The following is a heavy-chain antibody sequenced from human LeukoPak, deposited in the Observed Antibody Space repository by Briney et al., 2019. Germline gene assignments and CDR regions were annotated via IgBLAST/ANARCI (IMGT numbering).Heavy chain of an antibody. CDR2: IRYDGSNK. CDR3: AKDGTTVVVENWFDP. CDR1: GFTFSSYG. V-gene: IGHV3-30*02. Sequence: GGSLRLSCAASGFTFSSYGMHWVRQAPGKGLEWVAFIRYDGSNKYYADSVKGRFTISRDNSKNTLYLQMNSLRAEDTAVYYCAKDGTTVVVENWFDPWGQGTLVTVSS. J-gene: IGHJ5*02. D-gene: IGHD4-23*01.